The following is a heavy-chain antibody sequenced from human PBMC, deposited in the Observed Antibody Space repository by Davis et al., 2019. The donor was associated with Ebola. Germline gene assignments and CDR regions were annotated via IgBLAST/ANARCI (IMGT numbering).Heavy chain of an antibody. CDR1: GFTFSGSA. CDR3: ARGPTAMAISYYFDY. V-gene: IGHV3-7*03. CDR2: IKQDGSEK. Sequence: GGSLRLSCAASGFTFSGSAMHWVRQAPGKGLEWVANIKQDGSEKYYVDSVRGRFTISRDNAKNSLYLQMNSLRAEDTAVYYCARGPTAMAISYYFDYWGQGTLVTVSS. D-gene: IGHD5-24*01. J-gene: IGHJ4*02.